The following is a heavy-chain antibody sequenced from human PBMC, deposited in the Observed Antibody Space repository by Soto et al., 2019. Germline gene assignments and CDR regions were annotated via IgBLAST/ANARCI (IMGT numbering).Heavy chain of an antibody. CDR3: AKPPPRGKLESWDFDF. Sequence: GGSLRLSSAASGFSFSSYAMSSARQAPVKVLELLSAVRGSSGSTYYADSVKGRFTISRDNSKNTLYLQMNSRRAEYTAVYYCAKPPPRGKLESWDFDFWGQGTLVTVS. J-gene: IGHJ4*02. D-gene: IGHD1-1*01. CDR2: VRGSSGST. V-gene: IGHV3-23*01. CDR1: GFSFSSYA.